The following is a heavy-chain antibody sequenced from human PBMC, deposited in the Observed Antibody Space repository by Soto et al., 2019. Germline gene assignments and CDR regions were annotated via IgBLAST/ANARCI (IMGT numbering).Heavy chain of an antibody. Sequence: QSQTLSLTCTVSGGSISSSSYYWGWIRQPPGKGLEWIGSIYYSGSTYYNPSLKSRVTISVDTSKNQFSLKLSSVTAADTAVYYCARQYVENYGDYAVLEDMDYWGQGTLVTVSS. J-gene: IGHJ4*02. CDR2: IYYSGST. V-gene: IGHV4-39*01. CDR1: GGSISSSSYY. D-gene: IGHD4-17*01. CDR3: ARQYVENYGDYAVLEDMDY.